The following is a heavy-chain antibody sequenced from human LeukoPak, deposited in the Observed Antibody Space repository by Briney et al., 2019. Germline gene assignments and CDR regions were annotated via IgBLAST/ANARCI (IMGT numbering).Heavy chain of an antibody. D-gene: IGHD5-18*01. CDR2: ISGSGGST. V-gene: IGHV3-23*01. CDR3: AKVGAWIQLWFLDY. CDR1: GFTFSSYG. J-gene: IGHJ4*02. Sequence: QPGGSLRLSCAASGFTFSSYGMSWVRQAPGKGLEWVSAISGSGGSTYYADSVKGRFTISRDNSKNTLYLQMNSLRAEDTAVYYCAKVGAWIQLWFLDYWGQGTLVTVSS.